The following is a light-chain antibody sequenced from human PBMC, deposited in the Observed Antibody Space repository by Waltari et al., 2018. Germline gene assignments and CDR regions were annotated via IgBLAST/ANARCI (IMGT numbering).Light chain of an antibody. CDR1: QGISSY. J-gene: IGKJ1*01. CDR2: AAS. V-gene: IGKV1-8*01. Sequence: AIRITQSPSSLSASTGDRVTITCRASQGISSYLAWYHQKPGKAPKVLIYAASTLQSGVPSRLSGSGSGTDFTLTISCLQSEDFAIYYCQQYYSNPATFGQGTKVEIK. CDR3: QQYYSNPAT.